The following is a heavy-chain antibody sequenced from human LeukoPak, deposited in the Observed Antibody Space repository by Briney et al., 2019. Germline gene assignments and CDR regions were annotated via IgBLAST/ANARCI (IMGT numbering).Heavy chain of an antibody. D-gene: IGHD1-26*01. J-gene: IGHJ3*02. V-gene: IGHV1-8*01. CDR1: GYTFTSYD. CDR2: MNPNSGNT. Sequence: ASVKVSCKASGYTFTSYDINWVRQATGQGLEWMGWMNPNSGNTGYAQKFQGRVTMTRNTSISTAYMELSSLRPEDTAVYYCAKRYGSYYRAFDIWGQGTMVTVSS. CDR3: AKRYGSYYRAFDI.